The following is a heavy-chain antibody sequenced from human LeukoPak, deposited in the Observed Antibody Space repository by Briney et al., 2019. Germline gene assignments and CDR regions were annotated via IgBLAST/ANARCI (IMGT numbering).Heavy chain of an antibody. CDR1: GFTFSSYG. J-gene: IGHJ4*02. CDR3: ARGWDSTGWVTIYYFDY. CDR2: IYGGGST. D-gene: IGHD6-19*01. Sequence: PGGSLRLSCAASGFTFSSYGMHWVRQAPGKGLEWVSVIYGGGSTYYADSVKGRFTISRDNAKNSLYLQMNSLRAEDTAVYYCARGWDSTGWVTIYYFDYWGQGTLVTVSS. V-gene: IGHV3-NL1*01.